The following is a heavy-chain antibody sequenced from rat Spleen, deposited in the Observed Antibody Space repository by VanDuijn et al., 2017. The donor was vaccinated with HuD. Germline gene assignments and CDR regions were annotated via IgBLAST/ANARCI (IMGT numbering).Heavy chain of an antibody. V-gene: IGHV2-47*01. CDR3: ARGGYGSYIYGFFDF. CDR2: IWSNGGA. D-gene: IGHD1-3*01. J-gene: IGHJ1*01. CDR1: GLSLSSNS. Sequence: QVQLKESGPGLVQPSQTLSLTCTVSGLSLSSNSVSWIRQPPGEGLEWMGIIWSNGGAEYNSAFISRLSISRDTSKSQVFLKMNSLQTGDTAMYFCARGGYGSYIYGFFDFWGPGTMVTVSS.